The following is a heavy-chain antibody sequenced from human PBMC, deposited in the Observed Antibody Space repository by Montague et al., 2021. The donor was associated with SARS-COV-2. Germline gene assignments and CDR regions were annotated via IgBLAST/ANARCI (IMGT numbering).Heavy chain of an antibody. CDR3: ARAQNTCFIANCVNYFDV. V-gene: IGHV4-59*01. J-gene: IGHJ4*02. CDR1: GGSMSGYY. Sequence: SETLSLTCEVSGGSMSGYYWTWIRQSPGKGLEWIGYVHYTESTKYSPSLKTRVSLSLDTPKNHFSLHLSSVTAADTAIYFCARAQNTCFIANCVNYFDVWGLGALVTVSS. D-gene: IGHD1-1*01. CDR2: VHYTEST.